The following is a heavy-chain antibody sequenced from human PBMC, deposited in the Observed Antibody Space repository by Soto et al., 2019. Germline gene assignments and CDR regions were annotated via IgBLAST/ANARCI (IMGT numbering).Heavy chain of an antibody. J-gene: IGHJ6*02. V-gene: IGHV5-51*01. CDR1: GYSFTSYW. CDR2: IYPGYSDT. D-gene: IGHD1-26*01. CDR3: ARLDGIVGAKAYYYYYGMDV. Sequence: PGESLQISCKGSGYSFTSYWIGWVRQMPGKGLEWMGIIYPGYSDTRYSPSFQGQVTISADKSISTAYLQWSSLKAADTAMYYCARLDGIVGAKAYYYYYGMDVWGQGTTVTVSS.